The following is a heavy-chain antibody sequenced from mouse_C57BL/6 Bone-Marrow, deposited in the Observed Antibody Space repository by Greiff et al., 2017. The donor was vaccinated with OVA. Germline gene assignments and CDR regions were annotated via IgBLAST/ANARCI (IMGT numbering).Heavy chain of an antibody. J-gene: IGHJ2*01. CDR2: INPNNGGT. CDR1: GYTFTDYY. Sequence: VQLQQSGPELVKPGASVKISCKASGYTFTDYYMNWVKQSHGKSLEWIGDINPNNGGTSYNQKFKGKDTLTVDKSSSTAYMELRSLTSEDAAVYYCARLGYGPDYWGQGTTLTVSS. CDR3: ARLGYGPDY. D-gene: IGHD1-1*01. V-gene: IGHV1-26*01.